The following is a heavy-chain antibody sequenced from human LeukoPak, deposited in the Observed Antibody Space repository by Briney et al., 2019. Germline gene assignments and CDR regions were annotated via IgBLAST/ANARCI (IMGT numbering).Heavy chain of an antibody. CDR3: ARSYYYDSSGYPLRY. J-gene: IGHJ4*02. CDR1: GFTFSSYS. V-gene: IGHV3-21*01. Sequence: PGGSLRLSCAASGFTFSSYSMNWVRQAPGKGLEWVSSISSSSSYIYYADSVRGRFTITRDNAKNSLYLQMNSLRAEDTAVYYCARSYYYDSSGYPLRYWGQGTLATVSS. CDR2: ISSSSSYI. D-gene: IGHD3-22*01.